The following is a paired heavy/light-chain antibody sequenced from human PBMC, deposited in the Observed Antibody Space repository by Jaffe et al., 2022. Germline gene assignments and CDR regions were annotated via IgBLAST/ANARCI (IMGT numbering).Heavy chain of an antibody. J-gene: IGHJ6*03. Sequence: QVQLQESGPGLVKPSETLSLTCTVSGGSISSYYWSWIRQPPGKGLEWIGYIYYSGSTNYNPSLKSRVTISVDTSKNQFSLKLSSVTAADTAVYYCARHPNFHDYGGWGFDYYYYMDVWGKGTTVTVSS. D-gene: IGHD4-17*01. CDR2: IYYSGST. V-gene: IGHV4-59*01. CDR1: GGSISSYY. CDR3: ARHPNFHDYGGWGFDYYYYMDV.
Light chain of an antibody. Sequence: DIVMTQSPDSLAVSLGERATINCKSSQSVLYSSNNKNYLAWYQQKPGQPPKLLIYWASTRESGVPDRFSGSGSGTDFTLTISSLQAEDVAVYYCQQYYSTPNTFGQGTKLEIK. J-gene: IGKJ2*01. CDR1: QSVLYSSNNKNY. CDR2: WAS. V-gene: IGKV4-1*01. CDR3: QQYYSTPNT.